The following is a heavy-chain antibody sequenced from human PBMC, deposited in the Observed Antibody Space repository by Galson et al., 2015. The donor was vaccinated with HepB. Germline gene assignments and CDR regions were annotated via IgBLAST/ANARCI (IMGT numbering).Heavy chain of an antibody. CDR2: IYPGDSDT. J-gene: IGHJ4*02. D-gene: IGHD2-2*01. V-gene: IGHV5-51*01. CDR3: ARHGGYCSSTSCYDY. CDR1: GYSFTSYW. Sequence: AEVKKPGESLKISCKGSGYSFTSYWIGWVRQMPGKGLEWMGIIYPGDSDTRYSPSFQGQVTISADKSISTAYLQWSSLKASDTAMYYCARHGGYCSSTSCYDYWGQGTLVTVSS.